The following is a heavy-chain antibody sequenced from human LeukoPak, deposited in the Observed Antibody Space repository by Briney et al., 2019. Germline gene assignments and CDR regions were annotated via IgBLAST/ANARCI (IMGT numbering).Heavy chain of an antibody. J-gene: IGHJ4*02. CDR1: GGSISSYY. CDR2: IYYSGRS. D-gene: IGHD3-10*01. V-gene: IGHV4-59*08. Sequence: SETLSLTCTVSGGSISSYYWSWIRQPPGEGLEWIGYIYYSGRSNYNPSLKSRVTISVDTSKNQFSLKLSSVTGADTAVYYCASGSVTTLLFDFWGQGTLVTVSS. CDR3: ASGSVTTLLFDF.